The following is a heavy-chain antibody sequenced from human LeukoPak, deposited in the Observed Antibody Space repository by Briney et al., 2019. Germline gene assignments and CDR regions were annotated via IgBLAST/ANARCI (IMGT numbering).Heavy chain of an antibody. CDR1: GFTVSSNY. CDR2: IYSGGST. CDR3: ARVGSDDFWTTDY. V-gene: IGHV3-66*02. D-gene: IGHD3-3*01. Sequence: GGSLRLSCAASGFTVSSNYMSWVRQAPGKGLEWVSVIYSGGSTYYADSVKGRFTISRDNSKNTLYLRMNSLRAEDTAVYYCARVGSDDFWTTDYWGQGTLVTVSS. J-gene: IGHJ4*02.